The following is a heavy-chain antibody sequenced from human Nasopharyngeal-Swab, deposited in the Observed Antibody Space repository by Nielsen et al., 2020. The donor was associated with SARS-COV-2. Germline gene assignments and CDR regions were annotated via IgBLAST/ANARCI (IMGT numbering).Heavy chain of an antibody. D-gene: IGHD3-10*01. V-gene: IGHV3-43*02. CDR1: GFTFGSYY. CDR2: ITSDGHTT. CDR3: ARDNSGSIDH. J-gene: IGHJ5*02. Sequence: ESLKISCAASGFTFGSYYMIWVRLPPERGLEWVSIITSDGHTTSYIDSVKGRFTISRDNSKNSLYLQMNSLRTEDTALYYCARDNSGSIDHWGLGTLVTVSS.